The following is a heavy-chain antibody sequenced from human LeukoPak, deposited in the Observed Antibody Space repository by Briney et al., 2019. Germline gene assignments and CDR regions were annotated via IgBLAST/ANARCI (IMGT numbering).Heavy chain of an antibody. CDR1: GFIFSNDA. CDR2: IWFDGSNK. D-gene: IGHD1-1*01. J-gene: IGHJ4*02. CDR3: VRDPSGSGFAFDS. V-gene: IGHV3-33*01. Sequence: GGSLRLSCAASGFIFSNDAMHWVRQAPGKGLEWVAFIWFDGSNKHYADSVKGRFNISRDNSEDTLYLQMNSLRAEDTAVYYCVRDPSGSGFAFDSWGQGALVTVSS.